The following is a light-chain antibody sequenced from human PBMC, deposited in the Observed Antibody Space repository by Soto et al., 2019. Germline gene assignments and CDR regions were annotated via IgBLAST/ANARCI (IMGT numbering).Light chain of an antibody. V-gene: IGKV3-11*01. CDR1: QSVSRY. CDR3: QQRFDWPKIT. J-gene: IGKJ5*01. CDR2: DAS. Sequence: IVFTQSPATLSLSPGERATLSCRSSQSVSRYLAWYQQKPGQAPRLLIYDASNRATGIPARFSGSGSGTDFTPTISSLEPEDFGVFYCQQRFDWPKITLGQGTRLEIK.